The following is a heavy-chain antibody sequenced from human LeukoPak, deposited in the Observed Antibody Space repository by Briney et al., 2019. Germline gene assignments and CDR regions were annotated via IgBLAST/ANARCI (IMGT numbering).Heavy chain of an antibody. Sequence: GGSLRLTCAASGFTFSDYYMSWIRQAPGKGLEWVSYISSSGSTIYYADSVKGRFTISRDNAKNSLYLQMNSLRAEDTAVYYCARGSVYALYDSSGYYPYWGQGTLVTVSS. D-gene: IGHD3-22*01. CDR2: ISSSGSTI. CDR3: ARGSVYALYDSSGYYPY. V-gene: IGHV3-11*01. CDR1: GFTFSDYY. J-gene: IGHJ4*02.